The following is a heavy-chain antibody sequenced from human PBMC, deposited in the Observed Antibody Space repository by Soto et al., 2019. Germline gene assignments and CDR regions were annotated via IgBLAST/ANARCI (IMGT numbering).Heavy chain of an antibody. J-gene: IGHJ6*02. D-gene: IGHD2-15*01. Sequence: GASVKVSCKASGGTFSSYAISWVRQAPGQGLEWMGGIIPIFGTANYAQKFQGRVTITADESTSTAYMELSSVTAADTAVYYCSRGLGGCSGRNCYSSLDVWGQGTTVTVSS. CDR1: GGTFSSYA. V-gene: IGHV1-69*13. CDR2: IIPIFGTA. CDR3: SRGLGGCSGRNCYSSLDV.